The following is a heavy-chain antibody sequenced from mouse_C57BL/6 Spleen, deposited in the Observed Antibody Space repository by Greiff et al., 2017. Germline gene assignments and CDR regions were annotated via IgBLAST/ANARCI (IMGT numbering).Heavy chain of an antibody. CDR1: GYTFTSYW. J-gene: IGHJ3*01. CDR3: ARRATVVADSFAY. Sequence: QVQLQQPGAELVMPGASVKLSCKASGYTFTSYWMHWVKQRPGQGLEWIGEIDPSDSYTNYNQKFKGKSTLTVGKSSSTAYMQLSSLTSEDSAVYYCARRATVVADSFAYWGQGTLVTVSA. CDR2: IDPSDSYT. D-gene: IGHD1-1*01. V-gene: IGHV1-69*01.